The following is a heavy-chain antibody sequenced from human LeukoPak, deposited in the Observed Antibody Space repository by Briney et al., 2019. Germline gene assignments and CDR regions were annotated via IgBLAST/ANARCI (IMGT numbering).Heavy chain of an antibody. V-gene: IGHV3-9*01. CDR1: GFTFDDYA. Sequence: GRSLRLSCAASGFTFDDYAMHWVRQAPGKGLEWVSGISWNSGSTYYADSVKGRFTISRDNSKNTLYLQMNSLRAEDTAVYYCAKELRFLEWSPKSDAFDIWGQGTMVTVSS. J-gene: IGHJ3*02. CDR3: AKELRFLEWSPKSDAFDI. D-gene: IGHD3-3*01. CDR2: ISWNSGST.